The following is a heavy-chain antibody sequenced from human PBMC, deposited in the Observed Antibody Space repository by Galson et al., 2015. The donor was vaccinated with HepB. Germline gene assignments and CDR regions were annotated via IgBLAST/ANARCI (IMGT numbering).Heavy chain of an antibody. Sequence: QSGAEVKKPGESLKISCKGSGYNFTTSWIGWVRQMPGKGLERMGIINPGDSDTRYSPSFQGQVTISADKSINTAYLQWSSLKASDSAVYYCARLGGNYYGSGSYEWGQGTLVTVSS. V-gene: IGHV5-51*03. D-gene: IGHD3-10*01. CDR2: INPGDSDT. J-gene: IGHJ4*02. CDR1: GYNFTTSW. CDR3: ARLGGNYYGSGSYE.